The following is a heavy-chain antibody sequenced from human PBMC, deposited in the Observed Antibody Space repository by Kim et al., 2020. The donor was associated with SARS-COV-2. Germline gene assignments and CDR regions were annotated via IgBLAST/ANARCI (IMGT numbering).Heavy chain of an antibody. CDR2: IYYSGST. J-gene: IGHJ4*02. D-gene: IGHD5-12*01. CDR3: ATHEKRYSGYDY. CDR1: GGSISSYY. Sequence: SETLSLTCTVSGGSISSYYCSWIRQPPGKGLEWIGYIYYSGSTNYNPSLKSRVTISVDTSKNQFSLKLSSVTAADTAVYYCATHEKRYSGYDYWGQGTLVTVSS. V-gene: IGHV4-59*01.